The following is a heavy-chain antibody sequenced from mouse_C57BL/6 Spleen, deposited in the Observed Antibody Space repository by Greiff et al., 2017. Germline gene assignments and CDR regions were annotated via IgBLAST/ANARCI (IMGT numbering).Heavy chain of an antibody. V-gene: IGHV1-61*01. CDR2: IYPSDSET. D-gene: IGHD1-1*01. CDR1: GYTFTSYW. CDR3: ALITTVVEGY. J-gene: IGHJ2*01. Sequence: QVQLQQPGAELVRPGSSVKLSCKASGYTFTSYWMDWVKQRPGQGLEWIGNIYPSDSETHYNQKFKDKATLTVDKSSSTAYMQLSSLTSEDSAVYYCALITTVVEGYWGQGTTLTVSS.